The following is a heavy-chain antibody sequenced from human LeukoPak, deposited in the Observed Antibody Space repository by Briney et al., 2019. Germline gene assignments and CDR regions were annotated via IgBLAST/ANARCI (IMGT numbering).Heavy chain of an antibody. CDR1: GGSISSGDY. CDR2: IYHSGST. CDR3: ARVFREQQLARYYYGMDV. V-gene: IGHV4-38-2*02. Sequence: PSETLSLTCTVSGGSISSGDYWGWIRPPPGKGLEGIGSIYHSGSTYYNPSLKSRVTISVDTSKNQFSLKLSSVTAADTAVYYCARVFREQQLARYYYGMDVWGQGTTVTVSS. D-gene: IGHD6-13*01. J-gene: IGHJ6*02.